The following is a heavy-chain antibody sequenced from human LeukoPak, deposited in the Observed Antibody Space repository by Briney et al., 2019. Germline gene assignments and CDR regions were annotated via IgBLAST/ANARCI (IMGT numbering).Heavy chain of an antibody. D-gene: IGHD3-10*01. CDR3: AGEMSAGDY. CDR2: IYYSGNT. V-gene: IGHV4-39*02. CDR1: GGSISSGSYY. Sequence: SQTLSLTCTVSGGSISSGSYYWSWIRQPPGKGLEWIGSIYYSGNTYHNPSLKSRVTMSVDTSKNQFSLKLSSVTAADTAVYYCAGEMSAGDYWGQGTLVTVSS. J-gene: IGHJ4*02.